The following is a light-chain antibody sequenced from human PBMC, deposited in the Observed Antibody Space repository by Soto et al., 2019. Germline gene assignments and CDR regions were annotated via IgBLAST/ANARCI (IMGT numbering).Light chain of an antibody. J-gene: IGLJ1*01. CDR1: SSDVGGYKY. V-gene: IGLV2-14*01. CDR3: SSYRRIGSIV. Sequence: QSALTQPASVSGSPGQSITISCTGTSSDVGGYKYVSWYQQHPGKAPKVMIYEVSNRPSGVSTRFSGSKSGNTASLTISGLQADDEGDYYCSSYRRIGSIVFGTGTKVNVL. CDR2: EVS.